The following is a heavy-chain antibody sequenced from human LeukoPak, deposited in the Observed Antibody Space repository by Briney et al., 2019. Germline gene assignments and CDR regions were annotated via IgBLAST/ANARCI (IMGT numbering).Heavy chain of an antibody. CDR3: ASEQRGGLSGSLGGLFASYHTYYYMDV. D-gene: IGHD3-16*01. J-gene: IGHJ6*03. CDR2: INPNDGAT. Sequence: ASVKVSCKASGYTFTMYYIHWVRQAPGQGLEWMGMINPNDGATTYTQRFQGRVTITRDMSTTTVYMDLRSLRSEDTAVYFCASEQRGGLSGSLGGLFASYHTYYYMDVWGRGTTVTVSS. V-gene: IGHV1-46*01. CDR1: GYTFTMYY.